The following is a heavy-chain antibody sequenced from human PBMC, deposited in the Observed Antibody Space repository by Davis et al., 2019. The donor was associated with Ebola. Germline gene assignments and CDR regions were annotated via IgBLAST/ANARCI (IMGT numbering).Heavy chain of an antibody. CDR1: GFAFSDYS. Sequence: GESLKISCAASGFAFSDYSMSWVRQAPGKGPEWVANIKQDGSEKQYVDSVKGRFTISRDNAKSSVYLQMNSLRAEDTAVYYCARGEQQLLNYYYYGMDVWGQGTTVTVSS. V-gene: IGHV3-7*01. J-gene: IGHJ6*02. CDR3: ARGEQQLLNYYYYGMDV. CDR2: IKQDGSEK. D-gene: IGHD2-2*01.